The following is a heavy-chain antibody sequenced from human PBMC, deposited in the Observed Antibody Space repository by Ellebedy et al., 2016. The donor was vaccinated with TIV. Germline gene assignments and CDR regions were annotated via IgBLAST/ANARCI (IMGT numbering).Heavy chain of an antibody. CDR1: GFTGFGFTNAW. J-gene: IGHJ4*02. Sequence: GGSLRLXXAASGFTGFGFTNAWMTWVRQAPGKGLEWVGLIQSKSDGGATYYAAPVGGRFAISRDDSKNTVYLQMTSLETGDTAVYFCTNGGGYLDYWGQGTLVTVSS. D-gene: IGHD3-22*01. V-gene: IGHV3-15*06. CDR3: TNGGGYLDY. CDR2: IQSKSDGGAT.